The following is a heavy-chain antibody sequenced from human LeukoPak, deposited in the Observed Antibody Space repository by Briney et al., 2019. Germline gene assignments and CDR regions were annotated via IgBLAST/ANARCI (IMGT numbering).Heavy chain of an antibody. CDR1: GFTFSSYS. V-gene: IGHV3-48*04. J-gene: IGHJ4*02. CDR3: ARDRWELIDY. CDR2: MSSSSSTI. Sequence: GGSLRLSCAASGFTFSSYSMNWVRQAPGKGLEGVSYMSSSSSTIYYADSVKGRFTISRDNAKNSLYLQMNSLRAEDTAVYYCARDRWELIDYWGQGTLVTVSS. D-gene: IGHD1-26*01.